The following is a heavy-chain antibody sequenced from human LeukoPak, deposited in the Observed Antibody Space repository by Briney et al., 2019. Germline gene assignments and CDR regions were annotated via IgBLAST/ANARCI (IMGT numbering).Heavy chain of an antibody. CDR1: GFTFSSFG. CDR2: IWHYGSNK. D-gene: IGHD3-22*01. J-gene: IGHJ4*02. Sequence: PGRSLRLSCTASGFTFSSFGMHWVRQAPGKGLEWVAIIWHYGSNKYYVDSVKGRFTISRDNSKNTVYLQMNSLRAEDTAVYYCARGFKDYYDNSGYYYYFDYWGQGTLVTVSS. CDR3: ARGFKDYYDNSGYYYYFDY. V-gene: IGHV3-33*01.